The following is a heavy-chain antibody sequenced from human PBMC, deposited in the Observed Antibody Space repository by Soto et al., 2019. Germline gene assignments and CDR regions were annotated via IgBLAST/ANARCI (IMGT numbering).Heavy chain of an antibody. Sequence: GGSLRLSCAASGFTFSSYAMHWVRQAPGKGLEWVAVISYDGSNKYYAGSVKGRFTISRDNSKNTLYLQMDSLRAEDTAVYYCARDATTVVTPPDSADYWGQGTLVTVSS. V-gene: IGHV3-30-3*01. CDR1: GFTFSSYA. CDR3: ARDATTVVTPPDSADY. CDR2: ISYDGSNK. J-gene: IGHJ4*02. D-gene: IGHD4-17*01.